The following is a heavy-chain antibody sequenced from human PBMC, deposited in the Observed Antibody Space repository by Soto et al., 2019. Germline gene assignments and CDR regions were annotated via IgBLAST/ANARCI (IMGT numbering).Heavy chain of an antibody. V-gene: IGHV1-2*02. Sequence: ASVKVSFKAARYSFTAYYMHWVRQAPGQWLEWMGWINSNRGATKSAPKFQGRVTMTRDTSVNTTYMEVSWLTSDDTAVYYCARDRGQNSGYDWGQGTLVT. CDR3: ARDRGQNSGYD. CDR2: INSNRGAT. CDR1: RYSFTAYY. D-gene: IGHD5-12*01. J-gene: IGHJ4*02.